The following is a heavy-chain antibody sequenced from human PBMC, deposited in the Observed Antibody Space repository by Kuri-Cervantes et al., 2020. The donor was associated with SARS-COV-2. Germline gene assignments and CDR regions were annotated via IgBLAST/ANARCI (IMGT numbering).Heavy chain of an antibody. CDR1: GFTFSDYY. CDR2: ISTSNSYI. Sequence: LSLTCAASGFTFSDYYMSWVRQAPGKGLEWVSYISTSNSYIEYADSVKGRFTISRDNSKNTLYLQMNSLRAEDTAVYYCARDGPNPGIAVAGAGFDYWGQGTLVTVSS. V-gene: IGHV3-11*06. J-gene: IGHJ4*02. D-gene: IGHD6-19*01. CDR3: ARDGPNPGIAVAGAGFDY.